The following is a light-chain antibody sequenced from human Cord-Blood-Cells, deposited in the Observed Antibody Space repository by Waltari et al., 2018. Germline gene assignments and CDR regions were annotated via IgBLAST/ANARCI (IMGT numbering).Light chain of an antibody. CDR2: GAS. J-gene: IGKJ1*01. CDR3: QQYNNWPPWT. V-gene: IGKV3-15*01. CDR1: QSFSSN. Sequence: EIVMTQSPATLSVSPGDRATLSCRASQSFSSNLAWYQQKPGQAPRLLIYGASTRATGIPARFSGSGSVTEFTLTISSLQSEDFAVYYCQQYNNWPPWTFGQGTKVEIK.